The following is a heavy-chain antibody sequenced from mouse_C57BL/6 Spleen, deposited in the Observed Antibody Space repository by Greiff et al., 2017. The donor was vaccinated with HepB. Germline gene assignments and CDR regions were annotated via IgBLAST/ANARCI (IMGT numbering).Heavy chain of an antibody. CDR2: IYPRSGNT. D-gene: IGHD1-1*01. V-gene: IGHV1-81*01. CDR1: GYTFTSYG. J-gene: IGHJ1*03. CDR3: AINYYGSRNWYFDV. Sequence: VKVVESGAELARPGASVKLSCKASGYTFTSYGISWVKQRTGQGLEWIGEIYPRSGNTYYNEKFKGKATLTADKSSSTAYMELRSLTSEDSAVYFCAINYYGSRNWYFDVWGTGTTVTVSS.